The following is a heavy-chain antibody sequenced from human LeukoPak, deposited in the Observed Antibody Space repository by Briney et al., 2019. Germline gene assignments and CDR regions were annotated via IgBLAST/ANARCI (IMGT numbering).Heavy chain of an antibody. J-gene: IGHJ4*02. D-gene: IGHD1-26*01. CDR1: GYTFTGYY. CDR3: ALSGSYAPFDY. CDR2: ISAYNGNT. V-gene: IGHV1-18*04. Sequence: ASVKVSCKASGYTFTGYYMHWVRQAPGQGLEWMGWISAYNGNTNYAQKLQGRVTMTTDTSTSTAYMELRSLRSDGTAVYYCALSGSYAPFDYWGQGTLVTVSS.